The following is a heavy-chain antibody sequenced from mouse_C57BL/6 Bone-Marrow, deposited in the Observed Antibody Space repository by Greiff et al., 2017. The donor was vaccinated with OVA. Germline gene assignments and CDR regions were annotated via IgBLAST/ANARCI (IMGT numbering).Heavy chain of an antibody. CDR2: ISYDGSN. Sequence: EVQLQESGPGLVKPSQSLSLTCSVTGYSITSGYYWNWIRQFPGNKLEWMGYISYDGSNNYNPSLKNRISITRDTSKNQFFLKLNSVTTEDTATYYCARGWGRGYLEYWGHGTTLTVSS. D-gene: IGHD1-1*02. V-gene: IGHV3-6*01. J-gene: IGHJ2*01. CDR1: GYSITSGYY. CDR3: ARGWGRGYLEY.